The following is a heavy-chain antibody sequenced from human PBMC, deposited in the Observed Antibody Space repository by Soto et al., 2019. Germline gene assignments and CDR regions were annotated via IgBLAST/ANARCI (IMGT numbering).Heavy chain of an antibody. CDR1: GFSLTSGVVG. CDR2: IYWNDEQ. Sequence: QITLKESGPTLVKPTQTLTLTCTFSGFSLTSGVVGVGWIRQPPGEALEWLALIYWNDEQYYNPSLRNRRTITRDTSNNQVVLTMTNMDLVDTATYYCAHRLPGPSGYDVWGQGTTVTVSS. D-gene: IGHD6-13*01. CDR3: AHRLPGPSGYDV. J-gene: IGHJ6*02. V-gene: IGHV2-5*01.